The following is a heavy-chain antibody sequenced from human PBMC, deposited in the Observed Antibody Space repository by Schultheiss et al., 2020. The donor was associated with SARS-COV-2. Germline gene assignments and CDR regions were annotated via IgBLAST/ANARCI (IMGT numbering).Heavy chain of an antibody. Sequence: GESLKISCAASGFTFSSYGMHWVRQAPGKGLEWVAVISYDGSNKYYADSVKGRFTISRDNSKNTLYLQMNSLRAEDTAVYYCAKDGKEWAYYYYGMDVWGQGTTVTVSS. J-gene: IGHJ6*02. CDR2: ISYDGSNK. D-gene: IGHD3-3*01. V-gene: IGHV3-30*18. CDR3: AKDGKEWAYYYYGMDV. CDR1: GFTFSSYG.